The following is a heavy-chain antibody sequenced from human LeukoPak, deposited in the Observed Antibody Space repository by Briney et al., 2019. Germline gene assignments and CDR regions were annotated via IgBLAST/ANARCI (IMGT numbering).Heavy chain of an antibody. Sequence: SGTLSLTCAVSGGSISISNSNWWSWGRQPPGKGLEWIGEIYHSGSTNYNPSLKSRVTISVDKSKNQFSLKLSSVTAADTAVYYCARDLHGGNSFTSDWYFDLWGRGTLVTVSS. J-gene: IGHJ2*01. V-gene: IGHV4-4*02. CDR1: GGSISISNSNW. D-gene: IGHD4-23*01. CDR2: IYHSGST. CDR3: ARDLHGGNSFTSDWYFDL.